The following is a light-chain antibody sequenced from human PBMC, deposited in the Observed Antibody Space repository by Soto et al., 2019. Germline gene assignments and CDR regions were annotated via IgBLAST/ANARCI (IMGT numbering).Light chain of an antibody. Sequence: QSALTQPASVSGSPGQSITISCTGPSSDVGAYNYVSWYQQHPGKVPTLMIFQVNNRPSGVSNRFSGSKSGNTASLTISGLQPEDESDYYCCSYTSSSTRVFGTGTKLTVL. J-gene: IGLJ1*01. V-gene: IGLV2-14*01. CDR3: CSYTSSSTRV. CDR2: QVN. CDR1: SSDVGAYNY.